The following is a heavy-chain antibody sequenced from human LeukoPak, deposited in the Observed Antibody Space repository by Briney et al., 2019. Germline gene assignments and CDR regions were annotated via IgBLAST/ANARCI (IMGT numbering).Heavy chain of an antibody. D-gene: IGHD1-1*01. J-gene: IGHJ6*02. CDR2: IYYSGST. Sequence: PSETLSLTCTVSGGSISSGGYSWRWIRQHPGKGLEWIGYIYYSGSTYYHPSLKSRVTISVDTSKNQFSLKLSSVTAADTAVYYCARDMEGMDVWGQGTTVTVSS. CDR3: ARDMEGMDV. CDR1: GGSISSGGYS. V-gene: IGHV4-31*03.